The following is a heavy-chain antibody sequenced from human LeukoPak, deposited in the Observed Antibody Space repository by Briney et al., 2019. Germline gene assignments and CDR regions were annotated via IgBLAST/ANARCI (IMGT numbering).Heavy chain of an antibody. CDR3: ARDSAGDSTDY. CDR1: GFTFSSYE. J-gene: IGHJ4*02. V-gene: IGHV3-21*01. Sequence: GGSLRLSCAASGFTFSSYEMNWVRQAPGKGLEWVSSISGSSNYIYYADSVKGRFTISRDNAKNSLYLQMNSLRAEDTAVYYCARDSAGDSTDYWGQGTLVTVSS. D-gene: IGHD4-17*01. CDR2: ISGSSNYI.